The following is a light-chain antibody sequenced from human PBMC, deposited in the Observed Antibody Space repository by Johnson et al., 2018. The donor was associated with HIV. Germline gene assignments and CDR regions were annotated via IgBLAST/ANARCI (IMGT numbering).Light chain of an antibody. CDR2: DNN. CDR3: GTWDSSLSASYV. Sequence: QSALTQPPSVSAAPGQKVTISCSGNRSNIGDNFVSWYQHLPGTAPKLLIYDNNKRPSGIPDRFSGSKSGTSATLGITGLQTGDEADYYCGTWDSSLSASYVFGTGTKVTVL. J-gene: IGLJ1*01. CDR1: RSNIGDNF. V-gene: IGLV1-51*01.